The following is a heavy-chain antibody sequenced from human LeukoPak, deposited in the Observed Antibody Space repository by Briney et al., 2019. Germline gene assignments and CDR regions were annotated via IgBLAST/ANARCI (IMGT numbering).Heavy chain of an antibody. CDR1: RYTFANYW. D-gene: IGHD2-8*01. CDR3: ATSRYCTNGVCYTQHDS. J-gene: IGHJ5*01. Sequence: GESLKISCKGSRYTFANYWIAWVRQMPGKGLEWMGIIYPGDSDTRYSPSFQGQVTISADKSIRSAYLQWSSLKASDTAMYYCATSRYCTNGVCYTQHDSWGQGTLVTVSS. CDR2: IYPGDSDT. V-gene: IGHV5-51*01.